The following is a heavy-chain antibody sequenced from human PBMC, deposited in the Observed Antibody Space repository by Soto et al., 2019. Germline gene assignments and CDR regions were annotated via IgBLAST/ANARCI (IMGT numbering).Heavy chain of an antibody. V-gene: IGHV1-46*01. Sequence: ASVKVSCKASGYTFTSYGISWVRQAPGQGLEWMGIINPSGGSTSYAQKFQGRVTMTRDTSTSTVYMELSSLRSEDTAVYYCAREGGSYVIDIWGQGTMVTVSS. D-gene: IGHD1-26*01. CDR3: AREGGSYVIDI. CDR1: GYTFTSYG. CDR2: INPSGGST. J-gene: IGHJ3*02.